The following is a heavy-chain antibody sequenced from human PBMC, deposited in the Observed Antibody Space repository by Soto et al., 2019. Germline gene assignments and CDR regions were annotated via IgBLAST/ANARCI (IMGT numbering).Heavy chain of an antibody. J-gene: IGHJ5*02. Sequence: AASVKVSCTASGYTFTSYGISWVRQAPGQGLEWMGWISAYNGNTNYAQKLQGRVTMTTDTSTSTAYMELRSLRSDDTAVYYGARVAAAHGNGFDHRRKGTLATASS. D-gene: IGHD6-13*01. V-gene: IGHV1-18*04. CDR1: GYTFTSYG. CDR3: ARVAAAHGNGFDH. CDR2: ISAYNGNT.